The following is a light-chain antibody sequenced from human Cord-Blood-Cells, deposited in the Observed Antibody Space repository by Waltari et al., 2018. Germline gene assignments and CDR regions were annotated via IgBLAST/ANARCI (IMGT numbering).Light chain of an antibody. CDR1: SSAVGGYNH. V-gene: IGLV2-14*03. CDR2: DVS. CDR3: SSYTSSSTNWV. J-gene: IGLJ3*02. Sequence: QSALTKPASVSGSPGQSITIPCPGPSSAVGGYNHVSWYQNHPGKAPKLMIYDVSTRPSGVSDRFSGSKSGNTASLTISGLQAEDEADYYCSSYTSSSTNWVFGGGTKLTVL.